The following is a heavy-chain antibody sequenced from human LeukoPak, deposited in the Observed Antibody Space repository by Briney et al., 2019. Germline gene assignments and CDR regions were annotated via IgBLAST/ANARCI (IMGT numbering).Heavy chain of an antibody. V-gene: IGHV3-21*01. J-gene: IGHJ3*02. CDR1: GFTVSSYS. Sequence: GGSLRLSCAASGFTVSSYSMNWVRQAPGKGLEWVSSISSSSSYIYYADSVKGRFTISRDNAKNSLYLQMNSLRAEDTAVYYCARDSANWNEGAFDIWGQGTMVTVSS. CDR3: ARDSANWNEGAFDI. D-gene: IGHD1-1*01. CDR2: ISSSSSYI.